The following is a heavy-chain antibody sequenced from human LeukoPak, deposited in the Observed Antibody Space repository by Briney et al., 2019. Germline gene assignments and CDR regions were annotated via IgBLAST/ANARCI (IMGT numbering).Heavy chain of an antibody. CDR2: IKQDGSEK. CDR1: GFTFSNFL. D-gene: IGHD3-10*01. CDR3: ARGLLWLF. Sequence: GGSLRLSCAVSGFTFSNFLMSWVRQAPGKGLEWVANIKQDGSEKYYVDSVKGRFTISRDNAKNSVYLQMNSLRVEDTAVYYCARGLLWLFGGQGTLVTVSS. V-gene: IGHV3-7*01. J-gene: IGHJ4*02.